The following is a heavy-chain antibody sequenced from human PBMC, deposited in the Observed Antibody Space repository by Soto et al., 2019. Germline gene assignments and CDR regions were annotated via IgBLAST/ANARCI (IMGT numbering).Heavy chain of an antibody. Sequence: QVQLVESGGGVVQPGRSLRLSCAASGFTFSSYGMHWVRQAPGKGLEWVAVISYDGSNKYYADSVKGRFTISRDNSKNTLYLQMNSLRAEDTAVYYCSKNRRGSGWYGLLHYWGQGTLVTVSS. CDR1: GFTFSSYG. CDR2: ISYDGSNK. CDR3: SKNRRGSGWYGLLHY. D-gene: IGHD6-19*01. J-gene: IGHJ4*02. V-gene: IGHV3-30*18.